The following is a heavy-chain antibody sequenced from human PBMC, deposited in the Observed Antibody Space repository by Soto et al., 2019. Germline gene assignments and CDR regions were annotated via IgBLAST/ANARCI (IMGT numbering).Heavy chain of an antibody. CDR1: GFDFYYYN. D-gene: IGHD3-16*02. V-gene: IGHV3-21*01. J-gene: IGHJ4*01. CDR3: ARERVVNYTDYYFDY. CDR2: ISGTGIDT. Sequence: GGSLRLSCASSGFDFYYYNMNWVRQAPGRGLEWVSSISGTGIDTHFADSVKGRFVISRDNAKTSLYLQMNSLRPEDTAVYYCARERVVNYTDYYFDYWGHGTLVTVS.